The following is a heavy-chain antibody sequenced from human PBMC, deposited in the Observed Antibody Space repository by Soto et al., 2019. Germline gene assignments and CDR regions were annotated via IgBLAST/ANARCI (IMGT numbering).Heavy chain of an antibody. CDR3: ARDRDYFPPYYFDY. Sequence: QVQLVESGGGVVQPGRSLRLSCAASGFTFSSYAMHWVRQAPGKGLEWVAVISYDGSNKYYADSVKGRFIISRDNSKNTLYLQMNSLRAEDTAVYYCARDRDYFPPYYFDYWGQGTLVTVSS. J-gene: IGHJ4*02. CDR2: ISYDGSNK. CDR1: GFTFSSYA. D-gene: IGHD5-12*01. V-gene: IGHV3-30-3*01.